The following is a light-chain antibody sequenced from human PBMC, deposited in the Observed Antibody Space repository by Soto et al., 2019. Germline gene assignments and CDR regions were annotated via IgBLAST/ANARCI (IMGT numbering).Light chain of an antibody. Sequence: EIMLTQSESTLALSAGERGTLSYRSGRRVSSSYLAWYQQKPGQAPRLLIYGASSRATGIPDRFSGSGSGTEFTLTISSLQSEDFAVYYCQQYINWPRTFGQGTKVDIK. CDR2: GAS. V-gene: IGKV3-20*01. J-gene: IGKJ1*01. CDR3: QQYINWPRT. CDR1: RRVSSSY.